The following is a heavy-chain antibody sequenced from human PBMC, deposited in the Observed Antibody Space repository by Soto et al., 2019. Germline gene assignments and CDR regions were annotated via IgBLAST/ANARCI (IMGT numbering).Heavy chain of an antibody. V-gene: IGHV4-34*01. Sequence: SETLSLTCAVYGGSFSGYYWSWIRQPPGKGLEWIGEINHSGSTNYNPSLKSRVTISVDTSKNQFSLKLSSVTAADTAVYYCASTQVVVAATRPFDYWGQGTLVTVSS. D-gene: IGHD2-15*01. J-gene: IGHJ4*02. CDR1: GGSFSGYY. CDR3: ASTQVVVAATRPFDY. CDR2: INHSGST.